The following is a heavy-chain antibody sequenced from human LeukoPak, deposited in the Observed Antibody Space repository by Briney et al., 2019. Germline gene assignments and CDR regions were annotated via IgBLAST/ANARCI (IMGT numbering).Heavy chain of an antibody. D-gene: IGHD4-11*01. CDR2: ISSTSTNI. Sequence: GGSLRLSCAASGFTFSHYSMNWVRQAPGKGLEWVSFISSTSTNIYYADSVKGRFTISRDNPKNSLYLQMNSLRAEDTAVYYCARSNYEGYWGQGTLVTVSS. V-gene: IGHV3-21*01. CDR1: GFTFSHYS. CDR3: ARSNYEGY. J-gene: IGHJ4*02.